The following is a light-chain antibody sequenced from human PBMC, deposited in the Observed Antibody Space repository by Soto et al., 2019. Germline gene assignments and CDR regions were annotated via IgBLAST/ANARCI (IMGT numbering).Light chain of an antibody. V-gene: IGLV2-14*01. J-gene: IGLJ1*01. CDR1: SSDVGGYNY. CDR2: EVS. CDR3: SSYISSSTL. Sequence: SALTQPTSVSMAPGQSITISCTGTSSDVGGYNYVSWYQQHPGKAPKLMIYEVSNRPSGVSNRFSGSKSGNTASLTISGLQAEDESDYYCSSYISSSTLFGT.